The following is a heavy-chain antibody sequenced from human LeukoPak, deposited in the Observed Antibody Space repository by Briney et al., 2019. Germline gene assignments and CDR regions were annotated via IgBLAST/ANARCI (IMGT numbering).Heavy chain of an antibody. CDR1: GFTFSSYA. Sequence: GGSLRLSCAASGFTFSSYAMSWVRQAPGKGLEWVSPISGSGGSTYYADSMKGRFTISRDNSKNTLYLQMNSLRAEDTAVYYCARDGRFLEWLLSSSYFDYWGQGTLVTVSS. CDR2: ISGSGGST. CDR3: ARDGRFLEWLLSSSYFDY. V-gene: IGHV3-23*01. D-gene: IGHD3-3*01. J-gene: IGHJ4*02.